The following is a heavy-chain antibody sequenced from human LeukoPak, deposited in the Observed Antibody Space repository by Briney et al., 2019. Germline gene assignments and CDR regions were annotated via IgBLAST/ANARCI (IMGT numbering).Heavy chain of an antibody. J-gene: IGHJ4*02. CDR2: IIPILGIA. D-gene: IGHD4-17*01. CDR3: AVYGDQGDYFDY. CDR1: GGTFSSYA. Sequence: SVKVSCKASGGTFSSYAISWVRQAPGQGLEWMGRIIPILGIANYAQRFQGRATITADKSTSTAYMELSSLRSEDTAVYYCAVYGDQGDYFDYWGQGTLVTVSS. V-gene: IGHV1-69*04.